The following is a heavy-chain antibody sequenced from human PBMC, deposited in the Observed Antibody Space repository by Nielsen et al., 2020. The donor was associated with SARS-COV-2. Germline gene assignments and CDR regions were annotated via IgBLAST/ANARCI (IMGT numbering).Heavy chain of an antibody. CDR2: INPSGGST. J-gene: IGHJ6*02. CDR1: GYTFTNYY. V-gene: IGHV1-46*01. Sequence: ASVKVSCKASGYTFTNYYMHWVRQAPGQGLEWMGIINPSGGSTNYAQKFQGTVTMTRDASISTVYMELTSDDTAVYYCARARATIFGLVMSYGMDVWGQGTTVAVSS. CDR3: ARARATIFGLVMSYGMDV. D-gene: IGHD3/OR15-3a*01.